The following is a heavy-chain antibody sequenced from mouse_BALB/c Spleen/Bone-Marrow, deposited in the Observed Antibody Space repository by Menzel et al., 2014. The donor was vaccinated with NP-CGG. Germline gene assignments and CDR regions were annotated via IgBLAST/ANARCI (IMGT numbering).Heavy chain of an antibody. J-gene: IGHJ2*01. CDR1: GFTFSDYY. Sequence: EVMLVESGGGLVKPGGSLKLSCAASGFTFSDYYMYWVRQTPEKRLEWVATISDGGSYTYYPDSVKGRFTISRDNAKSNLYLQMSSLKSEGTAMYYCARVSYDYFDYWGQGTTLTVSS. V-gene: IGHV5-4*02. D-gene: IGHD2-4*01. CDR3: ARVSYDYFDY. CDR2: ISDGGSYT.